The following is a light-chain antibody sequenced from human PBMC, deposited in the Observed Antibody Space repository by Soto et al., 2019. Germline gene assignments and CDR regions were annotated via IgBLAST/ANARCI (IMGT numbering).Light chain of an antibody. J-gene: IGKJ2*01. Sequence: EVVLTQSPGTLSLSPGERATLSCRASQSVKSGYFAWYQQKPGQAPRLLIYGASTRAPGIPDRFSGSGSGADFTLTISRVEPEDSAVYYCQQYGRSPEYSFGQGTKVEIK. V-gene: IGKV3-20*01. CDR2: GAS. CDR3: QQYGRSPEYS. CDR1: QSVKSGY.